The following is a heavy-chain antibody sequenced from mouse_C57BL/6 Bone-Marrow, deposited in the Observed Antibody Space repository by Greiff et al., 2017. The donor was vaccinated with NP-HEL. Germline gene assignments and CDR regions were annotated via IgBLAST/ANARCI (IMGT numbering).Heavy chain of an antibody. V-gene: IGHV1-80*01. CDR3: ARGDYGSSRFGYAKDY. CDR1: GYAFSSYW. D-gene: IGHD1-1*01. J-gene: IGHJ4*01. CDR2: IYPGDGDT. Sequence: VQLKQSGAELVKPGASVKISCKASGYAFSSYWMNWVKERPGKGLEWIGQIYPGDGDTKYNGKFKGKATLTADKSSSTAYMPVSSLTSEDSAVYFCARGDYGSSRFGYAKDYWGQGTSVTVSS.